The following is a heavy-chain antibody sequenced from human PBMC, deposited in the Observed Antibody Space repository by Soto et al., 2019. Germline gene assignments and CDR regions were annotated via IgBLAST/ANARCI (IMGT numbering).Heavy chain of an antibody. Sequence: GGSLRLSCAASGFTFSSYGMHWVRQAPGKGLEWVAVISYDGSNKYYADSVKGRFTISRDNSENTLYLQMNSLRAEDTAVYYCAKDRDYWGQGTLVTVSS. J-gene: IGHJ4*02. CDR3: AKDRDY. CDR1: GFTFSSYG. CDR2: ISYDGSNK. V-gene: IGHV3-30*18.